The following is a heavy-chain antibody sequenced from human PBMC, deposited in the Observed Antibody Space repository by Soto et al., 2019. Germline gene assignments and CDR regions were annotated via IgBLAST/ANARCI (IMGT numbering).Heavy chain of an antibody. CDR1: GFTVSSNY. V-gene: IGHV3-66*01. J-gene: IGHJ6*02. CDR2: IYSGGST. CDR3: ARAPPPPPYCSGGSCYSKDYYSNGIYV. Sequence: PGGSLRLSCAASGFTVSSNYMSWVRQAPGKGLEWVSVIYSGGSTYYADSVKGRFTISRDNSKNTLYLQMNSLRAEDTAVYYCARAPPPPPYCSGGSCYSKDYYSNGIYVCGQGTTLTVSS. D-gene: IGHD2-15*01.